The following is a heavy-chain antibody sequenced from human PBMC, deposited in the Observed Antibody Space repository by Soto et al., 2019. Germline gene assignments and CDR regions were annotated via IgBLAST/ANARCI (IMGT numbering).Heavy chain of an antibody. CDR2: IYQSGTT. D-gene: IGHD2-2*01. CDR3: ARDPLGYCSSDSCPGLDY. Sequence: PSETLSLTCAVSGGSITSRNWWGWVRQPPGKGLEWIGEIYQSGTTYYNPSLKSRVTMSIDTSKNQFSLRLSSVTAADTAVYYCARDPLGYCSSDSCPGLDYWGRGTLVTVSS. CDR1: GGSITSRNW. J-gene: IGHJ4*02. V-gene: IGHV4-4*02.